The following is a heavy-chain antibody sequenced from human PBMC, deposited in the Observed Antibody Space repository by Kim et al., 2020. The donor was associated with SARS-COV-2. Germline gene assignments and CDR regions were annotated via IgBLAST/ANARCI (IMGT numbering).Heavy chain of an antibody. V-gene: IGHV3-21*01. Sequence: GGSLRLSCAASGFTFSSYSMNWVRQAPGKGLEWVSSISSSSSYIYYADSVKGRFTISRDNAKNSLYLQMNSLRAEDPAVYYCARVATYYYDSSGYWRTNWYFDLWGRGTLVTVSS. CDR1: GFTFSSYS. J-gene: IGHJ2*01. CDR2: ISSSSSYI. CDR3: ARVATYYYDSSGYWRTNWYFDL. D-gene: IGHD3-22*01.